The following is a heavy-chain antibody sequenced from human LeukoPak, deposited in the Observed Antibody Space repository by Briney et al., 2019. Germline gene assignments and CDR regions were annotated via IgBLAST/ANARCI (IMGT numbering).Heavy chain of an antibody. CDR3: ARDQEAGDYAFDY. CDR1: GLTFSNNY. J-gene: IGHJ4*02. D-gene: IGHD4-17*01. V-gene: IGHV3-53*01. Sequence: GGSLRLSCVASGLTFSNNYMNWVRQAPGKGLEWVSVIYSGGSTYYVDSVKGRFTVSRDNSKNTLYLQMSSLRADDTAVYYCARDQEAGDYAFDYWGQGTLVTVSS. CDR2: IYSGGST.